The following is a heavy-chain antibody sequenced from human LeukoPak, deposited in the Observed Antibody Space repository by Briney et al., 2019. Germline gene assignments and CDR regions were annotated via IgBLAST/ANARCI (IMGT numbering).Heavy chain of an antibody. Sequence: GASVKVSCKASGYTFTTYGITWIRQAPGQGLEWLGWICPYNGATEYAQNLQDRVSMTTDTSTNTAYIEVRSLKSDDTAVYYCARDSDWNVDYWGQGTLVTVSS. CDR2: ICPYNGAT. V-gene: IGHV1-18*01. J-gene: IGHJ4*02. CDR3: ARDSDWNVDY. D-gene: IGHD1-1*01. CDR1: GYTFTTYG.